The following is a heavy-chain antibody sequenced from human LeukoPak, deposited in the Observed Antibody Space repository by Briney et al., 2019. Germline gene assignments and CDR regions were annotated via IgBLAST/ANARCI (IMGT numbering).Heavy chain of an antibody. CDR1: GFTFSSYA. D-gene: IGHD1-7*01. J-gene: IGHJ4*02. CDR2: ITASGGSP. Sequence: GGSLRLSCAASGFTFSSYAMTWVRQAPGKGLEWVSTITASGGSPYYADSVKGRFTISRDNSKNTVHLQMNSLRVEDTAVYFCAKDLTTGNYGYYFDYWGQGTLVTVSS. CDR3: AKDLTTGNYGYYFDY. V-gene: IGHV3-23*01.